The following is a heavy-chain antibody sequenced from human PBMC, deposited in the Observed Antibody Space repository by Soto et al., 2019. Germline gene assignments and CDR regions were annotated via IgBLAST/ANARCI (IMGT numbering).Heavy chain of an antibody. D-gene: IGHD5-18*01. CDR2: INPNSGGT. Sequence: SVKVSCKASGYTFTGYYMHWVRQAPGQGLEWMRWINPNSGGTNYAQKFQGWVTMTRDTSISTAYMELSRLRSDDTAVYYCARDLRDTAMVDYYYYYGMDVWGQGTTVTVSS. CDR3: ARDLRDTAMVDYYYYYGMDV. V-gene: IGHV1-2*04. J-gene: IGHJ6*02. CDR1: GYTFTGYY.